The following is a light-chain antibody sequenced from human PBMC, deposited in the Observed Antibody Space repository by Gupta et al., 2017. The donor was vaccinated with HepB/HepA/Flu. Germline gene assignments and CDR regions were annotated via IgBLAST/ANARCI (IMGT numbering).Light chain of an antibody. CDR1: QSISSNY. Sequence: EIVLPPPPGTLSLSPGDRANLSCRASQSISSNYLAWYQQKPGQAPRLLIYDASSRATDIPDRFSGSGSGTDFTLTISRLEPEDFAVYYCQQYGSSPCSFGQGTKLEIK. J-gene: IGKJ2*04. V-gene: IGKV3-20*01. CDR3: QQYGSSPCS. CDR2: DAS.